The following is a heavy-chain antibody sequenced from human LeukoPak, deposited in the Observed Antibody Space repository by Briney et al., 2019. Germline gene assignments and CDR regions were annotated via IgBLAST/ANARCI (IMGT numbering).Heavy chain of an antibody. CDR3: AKEKEWELQYYFDY. D-gene: IGHD1-26*01. V-gene: IGHV3-21*04. Sequence: GGSLRLSCAASGFTFSSYSMNWVRQAPGKGLEWVSSISSSSSYIYYADSVKGRFTISRDNSKNTLYLQMNSLRAEDTAVYYCAKEKEWELQYYFDYWGQGTLVTVSS. J-gene: IGHJ4*02. CDR2: ISSSSSYI. CDR1: GFTFSSYS.